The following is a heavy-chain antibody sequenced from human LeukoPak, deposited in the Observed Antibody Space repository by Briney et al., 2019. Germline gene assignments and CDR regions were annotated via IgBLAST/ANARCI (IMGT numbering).Heavy chain of an antibody. Sequence: GGSLTLSCAASGYTFSDFSVNWVRQAPGEGLEWVSSISVRSNYRYYADSVRGRFTISRDDARDSLFLQMNSLRAEDTAVYFCVRLRRNSDRSGYYYYYDYWGQGTLVTVSS. D-gene: IGHD3-22*01. V-gene: IGHV3-21*01. CDR1: GYTFSDFS. J-gene: IGHJ4*02. CDR3: VRLRRNSDRSGYYYYYDY. CDR2: ISVRSNYR.